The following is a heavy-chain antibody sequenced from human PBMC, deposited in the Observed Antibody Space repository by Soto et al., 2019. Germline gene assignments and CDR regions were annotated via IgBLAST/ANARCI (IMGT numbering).Heavy chain of an antibody. CDR2: ISYNGRNK. V-gene: IGHV3-30*04. CDR3: ARQAKIGDRSQFYFDS. J-gene: IGHJ4*02. D-gene: IGHD3-16*01. Sequence: QVQLVESGGDVVQPGRSLRLSCAASGFTFSFYAMHWVRQSPGKGLVWVAVISYNGRNKHYVHSVKGRFTISRDNSQDTLYLQMDSLRPDDTAVYYCARQAKIGDRSQFYFDSWGQGTLVTVSS. CDR1: GFTFSFYA.